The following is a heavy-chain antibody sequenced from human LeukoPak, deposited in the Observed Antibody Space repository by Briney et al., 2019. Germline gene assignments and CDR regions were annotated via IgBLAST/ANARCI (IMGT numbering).Heavy chain of an antibody. V-gene: IGHV4-39*01. CDR3: ARRSWGSGTYYRGSGFDT. J-gene: IGHJ5*02. D-gene: IGHD3-10*01. Sequence: SETLSLTCTVSGGSLSSSLYYWGWIRQPPGKGLEWIGNIYYDGSTYYNPSLKSRVTISVDTSKNQFSLRLSSVTAADTAEYYCARRSWGSGTYYRGSGFDTWGQGTLVTVPS. CDR1: GGSLSSSLYY. CDR2: IYYDGST.